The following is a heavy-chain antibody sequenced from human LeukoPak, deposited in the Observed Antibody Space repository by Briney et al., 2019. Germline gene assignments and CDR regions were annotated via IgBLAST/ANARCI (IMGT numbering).Heavy chain of an antibody. D-gene: IGHD6-13*01. V-gene: IGHV1-46*01. CDR3: ARGDSASAAGHYYYYYMDV. Sequence: GASVKVSCKASGYTFTSYYMHWVRQAPGQGLEWMGIINPSGGSTSYAQKFQGRVTMTRDMSTSTVYMELSSLRSEDTAVYYCARGDSASAAGHYYYYYMDVWGKGTTVTVSS. CDR2: INPSGGST. J-gene: IGHJ6*03. CDR1: GYTFTSYY.